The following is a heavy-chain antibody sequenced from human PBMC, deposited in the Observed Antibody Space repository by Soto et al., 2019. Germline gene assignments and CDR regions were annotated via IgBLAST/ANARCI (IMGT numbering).Heavy chain of an antibody. CDR2: INNDGSST. Sequence: EVQLVESGGGLVQPGGSLRLSCAASGFTFSSYWLQWVRQAPGKGLVWVSRINNDGSSTSYADSVKGRFTISRDNAKNTLYLQMNSLRAEDTAVYYCARRYSSSSKYYYYCHRDVWGKGTTVTVSS. CDR3: ARRYSSSSKYYYYCHRDV. V-gene: IGHV3-74*01. J-gene: IGHJ6*03. CDR1: GFTFSSYW. D-gene: IGHD6-6*01.